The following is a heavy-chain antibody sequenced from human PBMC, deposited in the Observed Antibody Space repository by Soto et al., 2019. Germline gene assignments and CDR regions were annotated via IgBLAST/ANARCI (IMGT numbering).Heavy chain of an antibody. CDR2: IYYSGST. J-gene: IGHJ4*02. CDR3: ASRGRDILTGYYYFDY. Sequence: SETLSLTCTVSGCSISSGGYYWSWIRQHPGKGLEWIGYIYYSGSTYYNPSLKSRVTISVDTFKIQFSLKLSSVTAADAALYYCASRGRDILTGYYYFDYWGQGTLVTVSS. CDR1: GCSISSGGYY. V-gene: IGHV4-31*03. D-gene: IGHD3-9*01.